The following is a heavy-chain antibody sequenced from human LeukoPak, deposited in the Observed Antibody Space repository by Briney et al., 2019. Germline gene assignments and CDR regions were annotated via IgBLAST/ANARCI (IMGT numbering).Heavy chain of an antibody. V-gene: IGHV1-8*03. D-gene: IGHD6-13*01. CDR3: ARDNRIAAAGTGGSYYYYYMDV. Sequence: ASVKVSCKASGYTFTSYDINWVRQATGQGLEWMGWMNPNSGNTGYAQKFQGRVTITRNTSISTAYMELSSLRSEDTAVYYCARDNRIAAAGTGGSYYYYYMDVWGKGTTVTVSS. CDR1: GYTFTSYD. CDR2: MNPNSGNT. J-gene: IGHJ6*03.